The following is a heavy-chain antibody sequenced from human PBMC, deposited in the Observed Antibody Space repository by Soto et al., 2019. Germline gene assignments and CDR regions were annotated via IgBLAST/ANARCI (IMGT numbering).Heavy chain of an antibody. D-gene: IGHD6-13*01. CDR3: AMNSAAGYYYYGMDV. CDR2: ISYDGSNK. CDR1: GFTFSSYA. V-gene: IGHV3-30*14. Sequence: QVQLVESGGGVVQPGRSLRLSCAASGFTFSSYAMHWVRQAPGKGLEWVAVISYDGSNKYYADSVKGRFTISRDNSKNTLYLQMNSLRAEDTAVYYCAMNSAAGYYYYGMDVWGQGTTVTVSS. J-gene: IGHJ6*02.